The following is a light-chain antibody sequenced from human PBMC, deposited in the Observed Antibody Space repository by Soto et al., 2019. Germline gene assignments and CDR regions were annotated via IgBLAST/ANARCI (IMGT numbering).Light chain of an antibody. CDR2: RAS. J-gene: IGKJ5*01. CDR1: QTIYSN. Sequence: IVMTQSPATLSVSPGDTASLSCRAGQTIYSNVAWYQQRPGQAHRLIIYRASSRATGVQARFSGSGSGTEFTLTIRSLQSEDFAVYYCQQYDQWPITFGQGTRLEIK. CDR3: QQYDQWPIT. V-gene: IGKV3-15*01.